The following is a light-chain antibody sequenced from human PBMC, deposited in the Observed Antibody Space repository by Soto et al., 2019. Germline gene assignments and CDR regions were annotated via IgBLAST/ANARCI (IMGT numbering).Light chain of an antibody. CDR3: SSSTSSSTLNYV. Sequence: QSVPTQPASVSGSPGQWSTISSTGNSSDDGGYNYVSWYQQHPRKAPKLMIYDITNRPSGGSNRFSGSKSGNTASLTISWLQAEDEADYYCSSSTSSSTLNYVFGTGTKVTVL. CDR2: DIT. V-gene: IGLV2-14*01. CDR1: SSDDGGYNY. J-gene: IGLJ1*01.